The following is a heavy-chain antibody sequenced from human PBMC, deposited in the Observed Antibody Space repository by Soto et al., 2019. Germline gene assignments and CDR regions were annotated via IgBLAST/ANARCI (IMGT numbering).Heavy chain of an antibody. J-gene: IGHJ6*02. V-gene: IGHV3-23*01. CDR1: GFTFSSYA. Sequence: PGGSLRLSCAASGFTFSSYAMSWVRQAPGKGLEWVSAISGSGGSTFYADSVKGRFTISRDNSKNTLYLQMNSLRAEDTAVYYCAKDYYDSSGYLHYYYYYGMDVWGQGTTVTVYS. CDR2: ISGSGGST. CDR3: AKDYYDSSGYLHYYYYYGMDV. D-gene: IGHD3-22*01.